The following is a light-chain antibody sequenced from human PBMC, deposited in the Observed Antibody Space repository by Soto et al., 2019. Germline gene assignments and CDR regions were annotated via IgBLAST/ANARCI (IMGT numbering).Light chain of an antibody. V-gene: IGKV3-15*01. CDR3: QQYHDWPPYT. Sequence: EVVMTQSPATLSVSPGERATLSCRASQGVGTNLAWHQQRPGQPPRILIYGATTRATGIPARFSGSRSGTEFTLTISSRQSEDFAVYYCQQYHDWPPYTFGQGTKLEIK. CDR1: QGVGTN. CDR2: GAT. J-gene: IGKJ2*01.